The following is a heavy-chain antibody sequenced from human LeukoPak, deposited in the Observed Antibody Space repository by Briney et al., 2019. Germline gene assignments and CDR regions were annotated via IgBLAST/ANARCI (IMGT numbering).Heavy chain of an antibody. Sequence: SETLSLTCTVSGGSISSYYWSWIRQPAGKGLEWIGRIYTSGSTNYNPSLKSRVTMSVDTSKNQFSLKLSSVTAADMAVYYCARDAPYYYCYGMDVWGQGTTVTVSS. CDR1: GGSISSYY. V-gene: IGHV4-4*07. CDR2: IYTSGST. J-gene: IGHJ6*02. CDR3: ARDAPYYYCYGMDV.